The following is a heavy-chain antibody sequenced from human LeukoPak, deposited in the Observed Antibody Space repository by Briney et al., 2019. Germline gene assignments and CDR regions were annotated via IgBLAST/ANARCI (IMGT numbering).Heavy chain of an antibody. V-gene: IGHV4-39*01. CDR3: ARSYYDFWSGYIGGGNWFDP. Sequence: SETLSLTCNVSGGSISSSSYYWGWIRQPPGKGLEWIGSIYYSGSTYYNPSLKSRVTISVDTSKNQFSLKLSSVTAADTAVYYCARSYYDFWSGYIGGGNWFDPWGQGTLVTVSS. J-gene: IGHJ5*02. CDR1: GGSISSSSYY. D-gene: IGHD3-3*01. CDR2: IYYSGST.